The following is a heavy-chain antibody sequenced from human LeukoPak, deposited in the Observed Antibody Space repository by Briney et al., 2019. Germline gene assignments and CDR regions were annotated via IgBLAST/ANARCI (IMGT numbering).Heavy chain of an antibody. CDR3: ARGPSDCSGGSCYSDY. CDR2: IWYDGSNK. V-gene: IGHV3-33*01. Sequence: GGSLRLSCAASGFTFSSYGMHWVRQAPGKGLEWVAVIWYDGSNKYYADSVKGRFTISRDNSKNTLYLQMNSLRAEDTAVYYCARGPSDCSGGSCYSDYWGQGTLVTVSS. CDR1: GFTFSSYG. D-gene: IGHD2-15*01. J-gene: IGHJ4*02.